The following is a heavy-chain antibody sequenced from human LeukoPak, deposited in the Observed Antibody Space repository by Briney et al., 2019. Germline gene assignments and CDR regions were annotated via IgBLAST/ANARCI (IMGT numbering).Heavy chain of an antibody. CDR2: INQVGSQK. CDR1: GXSFSSHW. Sequence: GGSLRLSCAASGXSFSSHWVSWVRQAPGKGLEWVANINQVGSQKYYVDSVKGRFSISRDNSKNTLYLQMNSQRAEDTAVYYCARDHYYDSSGFSPLDYWGQGTLVTVSS. V-gene: IGHV3-7*05. CDR3: ARDHYYDSSGFSPLDY. D-gene: IGHD3-22*01. J-gene: IGHJ4*02.